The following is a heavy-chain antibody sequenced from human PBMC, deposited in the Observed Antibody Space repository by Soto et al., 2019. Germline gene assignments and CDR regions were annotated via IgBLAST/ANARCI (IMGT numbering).Heavy chain of an antibody. J-gene: IGHJ6*02. V-gene: IGHV4-31*03. D-gene: IGHD3-3*01. CDR2: IYYSGST. CDR1: GGYISSGGYS. Sequence: SETLSLTCTVSGGYISSGGYSWRWIRQHPGKGLEWIGYIYYSGSTYYNPSLKIRVTISVDTSKNQFSLKLSSVTAADTVVYYCARDTMFGVFPPDYYGMDVWGQGTTVTVSS. CDR3: ARDTMFGVFPPDYYGMDV.